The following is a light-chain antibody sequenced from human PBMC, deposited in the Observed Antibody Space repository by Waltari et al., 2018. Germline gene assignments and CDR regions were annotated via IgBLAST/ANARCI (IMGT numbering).Light chain of an antibody. CDR3: QQYGSWYI. CDR1: QSVASNH. V-gene: IGKV3-20*01. Sequence: EVVLTQSPGTLSLSPGERATLSCRASQSVASNHLAWYQQKPGQAPRLLIYGASSRVTGIPDRFSGSGSGTDFTLTISRLEPEDFAVYYCQQYGSWYIFGQGTKLEIK. J-gene: IGKJ2*01. CDR2: GAS.